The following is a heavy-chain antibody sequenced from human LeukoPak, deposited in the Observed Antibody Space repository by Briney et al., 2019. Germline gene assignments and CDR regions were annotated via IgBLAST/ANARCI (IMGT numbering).Heavy chain of an antibody. V-gene: IGHV4-4*07. CDR3: ARVSLVRGAPDYYFDY. D-gene: IGHD3-10*01. J-gene: IGHJ4*02. CDR2: IYTSGST. Sequence: SETLSLTCTVSGDSISNYYWSWIRQPAGKGLEWIGRIYTSGSTNYNPSLKSRVTTSVDTSKNQFSLKLSSVTAADTAVYYCARVSLVRGAPDYYFDYWGQGTLVTVSS. CDR1: GDSISNYY.